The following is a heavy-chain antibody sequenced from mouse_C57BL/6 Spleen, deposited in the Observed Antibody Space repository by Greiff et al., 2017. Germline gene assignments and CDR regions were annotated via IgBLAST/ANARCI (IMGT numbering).Heavy chain of an antibody. Sequence: EVKLMESGPELVKPGASVKISCKASGYTFTDYYMNWVKQSHGKSLEWIGDINPNNGGTSYNQKFKGKATLTVDKSSSTAYMELRSLTSEESAVYYCVYGSTHDYWGQGTTLTVSS. V-gene: IGHV1-26*01. CDR3: VYGSTHDY. CDR1: GYTFTDYY. CDR2: INPNNGGT. J-gene: IGHJ2*01. D-gene: IGHD1-1*01.